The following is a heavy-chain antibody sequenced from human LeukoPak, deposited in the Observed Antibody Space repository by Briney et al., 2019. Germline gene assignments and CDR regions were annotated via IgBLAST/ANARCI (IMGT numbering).Heavy chain of an antibody. CDR2: INTNTGNP. CDR1: GYTFTSYA. J-gene: IGHJ5*02. D-gene: IGHD6-13*01. V-gene: IGHV7-4-1*02. Sequence: ASVKVSCKASGYTFTSYAMNWVRKAPGQGLEWMGWINTNTGNPTYAQGFTGRFVFSLDTSVSTAYLQISSLKAEDTAVYYCARVSSSWYVGWFDPWGQGTLVTVSS. CDR3: ARVSSSWYVGWFDP.